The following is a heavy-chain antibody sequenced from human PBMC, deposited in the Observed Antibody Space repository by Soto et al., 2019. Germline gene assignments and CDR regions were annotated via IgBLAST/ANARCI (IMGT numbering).Heavy chain of an antibody. J-gene: IGHJ6*02. CDR3: ARSLGRGGSYYYGMDV. V-gene: IGHV3-7*01. CDR2: INQDRSEK. D-gene: IGHD1-26*01. CDR1: GFTFSSYW. Sequence: GGSLRLSCTASGFTFSSYWMSWVRQAPGKGLEWVANINQDRSEKYYVDSVKGRFTISRDNAKNSLYLQMNSLRAEDTAVYYCARSLGRGGSYYYGMDVWGQGTTVTVSS.